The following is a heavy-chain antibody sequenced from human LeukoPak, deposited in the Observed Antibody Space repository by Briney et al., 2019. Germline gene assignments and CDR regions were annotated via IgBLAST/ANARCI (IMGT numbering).Heavy chain of an antibody. CDR3: ARGWELQAYYYYYYMDV. CDR1: GFTFSSYS. Sequence: GGSLRLSCAASGFTFSSYSMNWVRQAPGKGLEWVSYISSSSSTIYYADSVKGRFTISRDNAKNSLYLQMNSLRAEDTAVYYCARGWELQAYYYYYYMDVWGKGTTVTVSS. J-gene: IGHJ6*03. V-gene: IGHV3-48*01. D-gene: IGHD1-26*01. CDR2: ISSSSSTI.